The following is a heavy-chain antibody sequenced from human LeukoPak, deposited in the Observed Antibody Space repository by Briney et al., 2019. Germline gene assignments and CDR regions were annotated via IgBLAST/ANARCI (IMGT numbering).Heavy chain of an antibody. CDR2: ISYDGSNK. D-gene: IGHD3-3*01. Sequence: GGSLRLSWAASGFTFSSYAMHWVRQAPGKGLEWVAVISYDGSNKYYADSVKGRFTISRDNSKNTLYLQMNSLRAEDTAVYYCARGQVGDFWSGYYYYYMDVWGKGTTVTVSS. CDR3: ARGQVGDFWSGYYYYYMDV. V-gene: IGHV3-30-3*01. CDR1: GFTFSSYA. J-gene: IGHJ6*03.